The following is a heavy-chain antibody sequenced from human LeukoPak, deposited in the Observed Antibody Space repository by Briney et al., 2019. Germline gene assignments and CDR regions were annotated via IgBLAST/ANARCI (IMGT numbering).Heavy chain of an antibody. CDR2: ISAYNGNT. V-gene: IGHV1-18*01. CDR1: GYTFTSYG. Sequence: SSVKVSCKASGYTFTSYGISWVRQAPGQGLEWMGWISAYNGNTNYEQKLQGRVTMTTDTSTSPGTLELQSSSTCDPAVYYCARDSLWFGELLPLYNWFVPWGQGTLVTVSP. CDR3: ARDSLWFGELLPLYNWFVP. J-gene: IGHJ5*02. D-gene: IGHD3-10*01.